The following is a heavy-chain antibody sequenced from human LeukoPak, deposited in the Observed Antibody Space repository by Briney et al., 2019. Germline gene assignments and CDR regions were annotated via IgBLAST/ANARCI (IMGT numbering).Heavy chain of an antibody. J-gene: IGHJ3*02. CDR2: IYSGGST. CDR3: ARVSNYYDSSGAAFDI. CDR1: GFTVSSNY. Sequence: GGSLRLSCAASGFTVSSNYMSWVRQAPGKRLEWVSVIYSGGSTYYADSVKGRFTISRDNSKNTLYLQMNSLRAEDTAVYYCARVSNYYDSSGAAFDIWGQGTMVTVSS. D-gene: IGHD3-22*01. V-gene: IGHV3-66*01.